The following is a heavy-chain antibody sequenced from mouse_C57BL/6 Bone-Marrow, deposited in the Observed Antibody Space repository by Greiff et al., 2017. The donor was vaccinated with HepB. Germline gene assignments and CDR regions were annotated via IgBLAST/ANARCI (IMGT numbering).Heavy chain of an antibody. J-gene: IGHJ4*01. Sequence: EVQLVESGGGLVQPGGSLKLPCAASGFTFSDYGMAWVRQAPRKGPEWVAFISNLAYSIYYADTVTGRFTISRENAKNTLYLEMSSLRSEDTAMYYCARRLRYAMDYWGQGTSVTVSS. V-gene: IGHV5-15*04. CDR3: ARRLRYAMDY. CDR1: GFTFSDYG. CDR2: ISNLAYSI.